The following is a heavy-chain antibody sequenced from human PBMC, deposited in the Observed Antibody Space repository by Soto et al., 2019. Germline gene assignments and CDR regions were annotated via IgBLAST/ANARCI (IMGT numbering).Heavy chain of an antibody. Sequence: GGCLRLSCAASAFTFRSYTMHWVRQAPGKGLEWVATISYDGSKTNYADSVTGRFTISRDNSKSTLFLQMDSLRPEDTAVYSCARDRDSSYFPTPYCFDSWGQGSRVTISS. V-gene: IGHV3-30*04. CDR2: ISYDGSKT. CDR1: AFTFRSYT. CDR3: ARDRDSSYFPTPYCFDS. D-gene: IGHD2-15*01. J-gene: IGHJ4*02.